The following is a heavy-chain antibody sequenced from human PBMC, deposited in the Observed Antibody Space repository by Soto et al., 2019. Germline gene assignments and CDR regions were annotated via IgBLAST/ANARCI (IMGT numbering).Heavy chain of an antibody. CDR3: ARYLNYGVNWFDP. J-gene: IGHJ5*02. Sequence: SVKVSCKASGGTFSSYAISWVRQAPGQGLEWMGGIIPIFGTANYAQKFQGRVTITADESTSTAYMELSSLRSEDTAVYYCARYLNYGVNWFDPWGQGTLVTVSS. CDR2: IIPIFGTA. D-gene: IGHD4-17*01. V-gene: IGHV1-69*13. CDR1: GGTFSSYA.